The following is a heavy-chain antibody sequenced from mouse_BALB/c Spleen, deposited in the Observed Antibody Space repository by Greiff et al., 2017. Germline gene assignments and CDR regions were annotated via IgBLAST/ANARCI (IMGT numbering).Heavy chain of an antibody. CDR2: ILPGSGST. CDR1: GYTFSSYW. V-gene: IGHV1-9*01. D-gene: IGHD1-1*01. J-gene: IGHJ4*01. Sequence: QVHVKQSGAELAKPGASVKMSCKASGYTFSSYWIEWVKQRPGHGLEWIGEILPGSGSTNYNEKFKGKATFTADTSSNTAYMQLSSLTSEDSAVYYCARWGRAMDYWGQGTSVTVSS. CDR3: ARWGRAMDY.